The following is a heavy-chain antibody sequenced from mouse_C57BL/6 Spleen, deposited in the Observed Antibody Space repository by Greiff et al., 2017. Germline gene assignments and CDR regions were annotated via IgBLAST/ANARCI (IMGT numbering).Heavy chain of an antibody. J-gene: IGHJ2*01. Sequence: QVQLQQSGAELARPGASVKLSCKASGYTFTSYGISWVKQRTGQGLEWIGESYPRSGNTYYNEKFKGKATLTADKSSSTAYMELRSLTSEDSAVYFCARDDYDVLSFDYWGQGTTLTVSS. CDR1: GYTFTSYG. D-gene: IGHD2-4*01. CDR3: ARDDYDVLSFDY. CDR2: SYPRSGNT. V-gene: IGHV1-81*01.